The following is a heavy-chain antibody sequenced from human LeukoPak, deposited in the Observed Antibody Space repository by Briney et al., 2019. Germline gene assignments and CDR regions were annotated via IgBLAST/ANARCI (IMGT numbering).Heavy chain of an antibody. D-gene: IGHD2-21*01. CDR2: INPSGGST. J-gene: IGHJ3*01. CDR1: GYTLTSYY. Sequence: ASVRVSCKASGYTLTSYYMHSVREAPGQGLEWMGIINPSGGSTSYAQKFQGRVTMTRDTSTSTVYMGLRSLGSEVTAVYYCARAHSNDTCDFWRQGTMVTVSS. CDR3: ARAHSNDTCDF. V-gene: IGHV1-46*01.